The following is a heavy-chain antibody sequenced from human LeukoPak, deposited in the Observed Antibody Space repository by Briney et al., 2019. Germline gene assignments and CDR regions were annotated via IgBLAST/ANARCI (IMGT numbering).Heavy chain of an antibody. D-gene: IGHD6-25*01. Sequence: GGSLRLSCAASGFTFSDYAMSWVRQAPGKGPEWVSVISGSGGSTDYADSVKGRFTISRDNSRTTLYLQMNSLRAEDTAVYYCARDSGRGYYFDYWGQGTLVTVSS. V-gene: IGHV3-23*01. CDR2: ISGSGGST. CDR3: ARDSGRGYYFDY. CDR1: GFTFSDYA. J-gene: IGHJ4*02.